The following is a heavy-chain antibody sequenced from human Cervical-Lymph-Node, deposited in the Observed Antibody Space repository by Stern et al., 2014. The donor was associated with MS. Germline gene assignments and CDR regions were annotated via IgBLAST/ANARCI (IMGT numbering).Heavy chain of an antibody. V-gene: IGHV3-21*01. CDR1: GFTFSSYS. J-gene: IGHJ5*02. CDR2: ISSSSSYI. Sequence: EVQLEESGGGLVKPGGSLRLSCAASGFTFSSYSMNWVRQAPGKGLEGVSSISSSSSYIYYADSVKGRFTISRDNAKNSLYLQMNSLRAEDTAVYYCARYRDYSWFDPWGQGTLVTVSS. D-gene: IGHD4-17*01. CDR3: ARYRDYSWFDP.